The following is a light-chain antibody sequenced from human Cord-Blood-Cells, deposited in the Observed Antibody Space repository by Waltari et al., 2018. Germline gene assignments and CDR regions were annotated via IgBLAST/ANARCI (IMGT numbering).Light chain of an antibody. CDR2: DVS. Sequence: QSALTQPASVSGSPGQSITISCTGTSRDVGGYNYVSWYQQHPGKAPTLMIYDVSNRPSVVSNRFSGSKAGNTASLTISGLQAEDEADYYCSSYTSSSTEVFGGGTKLTVL. CDR1: SRDVGGYNY. V-gene: IGLV2-14*01. J-gene: IGLJ2*01. CDR3: SSYTSSSTEV.